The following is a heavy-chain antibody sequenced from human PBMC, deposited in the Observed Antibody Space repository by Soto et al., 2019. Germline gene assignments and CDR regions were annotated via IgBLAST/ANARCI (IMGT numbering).Heavy chain of an antibody. D-gene: IGHD2-8*01. CDR3: VRGYCTTTPCSGDFQH. CDR2: IHPSGDT. J-gene: IGHJ1*01. CDR1: GYKFTTYF. Sequence: QVQLVQSGAEVKKPWASVKVACKASGYKFTTYFIHWVRQASGQGLEWMGMIHPSGDTGYGQKFLGRVTMTIDTSTTTAYMELRNLTSEDKAIYFYVRGYCTTTPCSGDFQHWGQGTLVTVSS. V-gene: IGHV1-46*01.